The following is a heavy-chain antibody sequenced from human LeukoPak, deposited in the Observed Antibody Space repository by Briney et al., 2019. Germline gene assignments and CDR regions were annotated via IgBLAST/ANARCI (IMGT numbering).Heavy chain of an antibody. Sequence: GGSLRLSCAASGFTFSSYSMNWVRQAPGKGLEWVSSISSSSSYIYYADSVKGRFTISRDNAKNSLYLQMNSLRAEDTAVYYCERAGWVVRAYLGDMYYFDYWGQGTLVTVSS. J-gene: IGHJ4*02. V-gene: IGHV3-21*01. CDR3: ERAGWVVRAYLGDMYYFDY. D-gene: IGHD3-10*01. CDR1: GFTFSSYS. CDR2: ISSSSSYI.